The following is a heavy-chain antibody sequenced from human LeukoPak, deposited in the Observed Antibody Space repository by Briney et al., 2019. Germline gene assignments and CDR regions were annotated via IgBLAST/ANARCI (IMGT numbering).Heavy chain of an antibody. CDR3: ASDLGVTTFDYYYYYGMDV. J-gene: IGHJ6*02. D-gene: IGHD4-17*01. CDR2: IYTSGST. V-gene: IGHV4-4*07. Sequence: SETLSLTCTVSGGSISSYYCSWIRQPAGKGLEWIGRIYTSGSTNYNPSLKSRVTMSVDTSKNQFSLKLSSVTAADTAVYYCASDLGVTTFDYYYYYGMDVWGQGTTVTVSS. CDR1: GGSISSYY.